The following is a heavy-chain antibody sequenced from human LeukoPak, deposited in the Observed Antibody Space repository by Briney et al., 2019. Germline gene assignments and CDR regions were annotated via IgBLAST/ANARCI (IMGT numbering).Heavy chain of an antibody. CDR2: ISYDGSDK. Sequence: AGGTLTLSCAVYRFTFSNYVMHWVRQAPGKGLEWVADISYDGSDKYYAAPERGRIIISRENKKKTPYTQMKGLRADDTVVYYCAKVPRRYSRTGGYFDYCGQGTLVTVSS. CDR3: AKVPRRYSRTGGYFDY. J-gene: IGHJ4*02. D-gene: IGHD6-13*01. CDR1: RFTFSNYV. V-gene: IGHV3-30*18.